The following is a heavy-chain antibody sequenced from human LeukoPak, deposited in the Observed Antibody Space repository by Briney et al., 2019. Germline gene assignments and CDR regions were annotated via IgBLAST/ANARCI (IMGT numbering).Heavy chain of an antibody. Sequence: SETLSLTCTVSGGSIGFYFWSWIRQPAGKGLEWIGRINGNGGTNYNPSLKSRVTMSVDTSKSQFSVKLRSVTAADTSVYYCVRDELRTTWRFNWDPWGQGILVTVSS. CDR1: GGSIGFYF. CDR3: VRDELRTTWRFNWDP. D-gene: IGHD1-1*01. V-gene: IGHV4-4*07. J-gene: IGHJ5*02. CDR2: INGNGGT.